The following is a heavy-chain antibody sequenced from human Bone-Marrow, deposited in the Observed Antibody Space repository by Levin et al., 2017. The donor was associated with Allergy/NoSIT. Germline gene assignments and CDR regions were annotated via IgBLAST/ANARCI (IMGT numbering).Heavy chain of an antibody. CDR1: GFTFSSYA. CDR2: ISGSGGST. V-gene: IGHV3-23*01. D-gene: IGHD3-10*01. J-gene: IGHJ4*02. CDR3: AKDRWDYGSGTYYLEGY. Sequence: PGGSLRLSCAASGFTFSSYAMSWVRQAPGKGLEWVSAISGSGGSTYYADSVKGRFTISRDNSKNTLYLQMNSLRAEDTAVYYCAKDRWDYGSGTYYLEGYWGQGTLVTVSS.